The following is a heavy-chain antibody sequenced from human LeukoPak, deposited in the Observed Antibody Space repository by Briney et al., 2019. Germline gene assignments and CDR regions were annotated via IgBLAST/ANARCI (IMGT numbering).Heavy chain of an antibody. CDR1: GGSFSGYY. D-gene: IGHD1-7*01. V-gene: IGHV4-34*01. CDR2: INHSGST. CDR3: ARPAVPGTTPSWFDP. J-gene: IGHJ5*02. Sequence: PSETLSLTCAAYGGSFSGYYWSWIRQPPGKGLEWIGEINHSGSTNYNPSLKSRVIISVDTSKNQFSLKLSSVTAADTAVYYCARPAVPGTTPSWFDPWGQGTLVTVSS.